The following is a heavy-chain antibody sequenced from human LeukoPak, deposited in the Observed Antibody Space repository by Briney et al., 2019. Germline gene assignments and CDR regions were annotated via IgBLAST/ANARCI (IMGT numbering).Heavy chain of an antibody. CDR1: GFAFDDYA. CDR3: AKGGRQLALNWFDP. Sequence: GGSLRLSCAASGFAFDDYAMHWVRQAPGKGLEWVSGISWNSGSIGYADSVKGRFTISRDNAKNSLYLQMNSLRAEDTALYYCAKGGRQLALNWFDPWGQGTLVTVSS. CDR2: ISWNSGSI. V-gene: IGHV3-9*01. J-gene: IGHJ5*02. D-gene: IGHD6-6*01.